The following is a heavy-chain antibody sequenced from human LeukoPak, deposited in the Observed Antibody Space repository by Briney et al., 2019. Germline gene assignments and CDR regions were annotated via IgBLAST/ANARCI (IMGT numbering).Heavy chain of an antibody. J-gene: IGHJ3*02. CDR3: ARGPGTNSAWRHAFDI. Sequence: GGSLRLSCSASGFTFSAYTMHWVRQAPGKGLEWVAIIFYDGSNKYYADSVKGRFTISKDNSKNTVYLQMNSLRPEDTAVYYCARGPGTNSAWRHAFDIWGQGTMVTVSS. V-gene: IGHV3-30-3*01. CDR1: GFTFSAYT. D-gene: IGHD6-19*01. CDR2: IFYDGSNK.